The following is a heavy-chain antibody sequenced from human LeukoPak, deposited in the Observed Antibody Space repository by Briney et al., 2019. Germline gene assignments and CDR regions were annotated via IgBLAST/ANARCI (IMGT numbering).Heavy chain of an antibody. D-gene: IGHD6-19*01. CDR3: ARGNDHNSGSLDY. CDR1: GFTFSDYY. V-gene: IGHV3-11*06. CDR2: SSSGSSST. J-gene: IGHJ4*02. Sequence: GGSLRLSCAASGFTFSDYYMSWIRQAPGRGLEWISYSSSGSSSTNYADSVKGRFTISRDDAKNTLYLQMNSLRVEDTAVYYCARGNDHNSGSLDYWGQGTLVTVSS.